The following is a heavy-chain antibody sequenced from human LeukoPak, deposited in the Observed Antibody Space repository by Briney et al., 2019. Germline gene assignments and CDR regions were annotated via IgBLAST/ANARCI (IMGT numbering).Heavy chain of an antibody. Sequence: GGSLRLSCAASGFTFSSYGMHWVRQAPGKGLEWVAVISYDGSNKYYADSVKGRFTISRDNSKNTLYLQMNSLRAEDTAVYYCAKSYSGGYWPADYWGQGTLVTVSS. D-gene: IGHD1-26*01. CDR1: GFTFSSYG. V-gene: IGHV3-30*18. CDR3: AKSYSGGYWPADY. J-gene: IGHJ4*02. CDR2: ISYDGSNK.